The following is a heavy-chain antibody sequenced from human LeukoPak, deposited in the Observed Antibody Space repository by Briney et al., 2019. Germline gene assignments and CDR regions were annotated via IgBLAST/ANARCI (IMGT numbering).Heavy chain of an antibody. CDR1: RFTLSSLW. CDR2: IKNDGVTT. J-gene: IGHJ4*02. V-gene: IGHV3-74*01. Sequence: PGRSLRLSCAASRFTLSSLWTHWVSQAPGKGMVWVSLIKNDGVTTTCTDSVKGRFTITRDNAKHTLYLQMNSLRAEDTAVYYCATGYISAYEYWGRGSLVTVSS. D-gene: IGHD1-1*01. CDR3: ATGYISAYEY.